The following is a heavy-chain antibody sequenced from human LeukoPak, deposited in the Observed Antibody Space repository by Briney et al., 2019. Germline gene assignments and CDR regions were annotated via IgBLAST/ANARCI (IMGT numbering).Heavy chain of an antibody. CDR2: ISPNGGTK. CDR3: SKLAVASADS. V-gene: IGHV3-48*03. D-gene: IGHD6-19*01. J-gene: IGHJ4*02. Sequence: GGSLRLSCAASGFSFSDYEMNWVRQSPAKRLEWVSNISPNGGTKYYAGSVKGRFTISRDNAKNSLYLQMNSLRAEDTGVYFCSKLAVASADSWGQGTLVTVSS. CDR1: GFSFSDYE.